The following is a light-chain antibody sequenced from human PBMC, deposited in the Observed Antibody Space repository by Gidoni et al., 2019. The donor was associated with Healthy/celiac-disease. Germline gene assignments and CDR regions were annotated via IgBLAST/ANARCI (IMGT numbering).Light chain of an antibody. CDR3: HQYYSIPRT. CDR1: QSVLYSSNNKNY. CDR2: WAS. J-gene: IGKJ1*01. V-gene: IGKV4-1*01. Sequence: DIVMTQSPDSLAVSLGEKATINCKSSQSVLYSSNNKNYLTWYQQKPGQPPKLLISWASARESGVPDRFSGSGSATDFTLTISSLQAEDVAVYYCHQYYSIPRTFGQGTKVEIK.